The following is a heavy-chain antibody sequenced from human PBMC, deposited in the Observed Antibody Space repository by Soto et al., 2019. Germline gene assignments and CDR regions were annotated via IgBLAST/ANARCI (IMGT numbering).Heavy chain of an antibody. CDR1: GGTFSSYT. Sequence: QVQLVQSGAEVKKPGSSVKVSCKASGGTFSSYTISWVRQAPGPGLEWMGRIIPILGIANYAQKFQGRVTITADKSTSTAYMELSSLRSEDTAVYYCARAGNSGYDPYYFDYWGQGTLVTVSS. CDR3: ARAGNSGYDPYYFDY. V-gene: IGHV1-69*02. J-gene: IGHJ4*02. D-gene: IGHD5-12*01. CDR2: IIPILGIA.